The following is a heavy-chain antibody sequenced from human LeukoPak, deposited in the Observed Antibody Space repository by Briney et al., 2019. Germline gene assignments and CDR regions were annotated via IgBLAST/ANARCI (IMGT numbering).Heavy chain of an antibody. D-gene: IGHD3-10*01. Sequence: GGSLRLSCAASGFIFSSYGMHWVRQAPDKGLEWVAFIRYDGSRKYYADSVKGRFTISRDNSKNTLYLQMNSLRVEDTAVYYCAKVAKYYYGPETYYFFEQWGQGTPVTASS. CDR1: GFIFSSYG. V-gene: IGHV3-30*02. CDR3: AKVAKYYYGPETYYFFEQ. J-gene: IGHJ4*02. CDR2: IRYDGSRK.